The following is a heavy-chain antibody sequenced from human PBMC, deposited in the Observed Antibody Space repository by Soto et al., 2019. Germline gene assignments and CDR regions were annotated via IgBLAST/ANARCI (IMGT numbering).Heavy chain of an antibody. CDR1: GFTFSSYG. D-gene: IGHD3-3*01. CDR3: AKDRSRSEWLAFDY. V-gene: IGHV3-30*18. CDR2: ISYDGSNK. J-gene: IGHJ4*02. Sequence: HPGGSLRLSCAASGFTFSSYGMHWVRQAPGKGLEWVAVISYDGSNKYYADSVKGRFTISRDNSKNTLYLQMNSLRAEDTAVYYCAKDRSRSEWLAFDYWGQGTLVTVSS.